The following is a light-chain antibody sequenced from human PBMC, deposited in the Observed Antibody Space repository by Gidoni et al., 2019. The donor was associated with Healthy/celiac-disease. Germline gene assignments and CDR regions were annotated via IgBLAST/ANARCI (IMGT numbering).Light chain of an antibody. J-gene: IGKJ1*01. CDR2: LGS. V-gene: IGKV2-28*01. Sequence: IVTSQPTLSLPVTPGEPASISCRSSQSLLHSNGYNYLDWYLQKPGQLPQLLIYLGSNRSSGVPDRVSGSGSGTDFTLKISRVEAEDVGVYYCMQALQTPLTFXQXTKVEIK. CDR3: MQALQTPLT. CDR1: QSLLHSNGYNY.